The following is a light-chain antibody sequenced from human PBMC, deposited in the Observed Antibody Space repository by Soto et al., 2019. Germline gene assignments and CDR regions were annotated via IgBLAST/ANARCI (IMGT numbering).Light chain of an antibody. V-gene: IGKV3-20*01. CDR1: QSVSSSY. CDR3: QQYGSSPLT. CDR2: GAS. Sequence: EIVLTQSPGTLSLSPGERATLSCRASQSVSSSYLAWYQQKPGQAPRLLIYGASSRATGIPERFSGSGSGKDFTLTISGLEPEDIAVYYCQQYGSSPLTFGGGTKVEIK. J-gene: IGKJ4*01.